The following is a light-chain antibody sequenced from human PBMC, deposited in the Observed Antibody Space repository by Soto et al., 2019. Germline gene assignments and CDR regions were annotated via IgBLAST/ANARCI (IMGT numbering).Light chain of an antibody. V-gene: IGKV3-20*01. CDR3: QQYGSSPPWT. J-gene: IGKJ1*01. Sequence: EIVLTQSPCTLSWSPGERATLSCRASQSVSSSYLAWYQQKPGQAPRLVIYGASSRATGIPDRFSGSGSGTDFTLTISRLEPEDFAVYYCQQYGSSPPWTFGQGTKVDIK. CDR1: QSVSSSY. CDR2: GAS.